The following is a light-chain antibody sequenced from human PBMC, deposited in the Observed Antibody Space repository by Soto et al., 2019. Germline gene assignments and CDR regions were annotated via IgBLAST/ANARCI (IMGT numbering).Light chain of an antibody. Sequence: DIVMTQSPDSLAVSLGGRATFNCKSSQSILDRSKNKYYLAWYQQKSGQPPKLLIYWASLRESGVPDRFTGSGSGTDFTLTISSLQAEDVAVYYCQQYFTSPWTFGQGTKVEI. CDR1: QSILDRSKNKYY. J-gene: IGKJ1*01. CDR3: QQYFTSPWT. CDR2: WAS. V-gene: IGKV4-1*01.